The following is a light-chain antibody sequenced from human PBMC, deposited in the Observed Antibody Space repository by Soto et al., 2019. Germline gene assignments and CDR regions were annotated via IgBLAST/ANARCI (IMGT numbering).Light chain of an antibody. J-gene: IGKJ5*01. CDR1: QSVSSSY. CDR2: GAS. Sequence: ENVLTQSPGTLSLSPGERATLSCRASQSVSSSYLAWYQQKPGQAPRLLIYGASSRATGIPDRFSGSGSGTDFTLTFSRLEPEDFAMYYCHQYGSSPPVTFGQGTRLEIK. CDR3: HQYGSSPPVT. V-gene: IGKV3-20*01.